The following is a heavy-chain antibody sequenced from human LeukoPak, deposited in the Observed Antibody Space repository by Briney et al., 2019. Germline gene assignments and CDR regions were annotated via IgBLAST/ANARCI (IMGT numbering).Heavy chain of an antibody. CDR2: ISSSGSTI. D-gene: IGHD3/OR15-3a*01. CDR3: AKDPSRGLY. Sequence: PGGSLRLSCAASRFTFSSYEMNWVRQAPGKGLEWVSYISSSGSTIYYADSVKGRFTISRDNSKNTLYLQMNSLRAEDTAVYYCAKDPSRGLYWGQGTLVTVSS. CDR1: RFTFSSYE. J-gene: IGHJ4*02. V-gene: IGHV3-48*03.